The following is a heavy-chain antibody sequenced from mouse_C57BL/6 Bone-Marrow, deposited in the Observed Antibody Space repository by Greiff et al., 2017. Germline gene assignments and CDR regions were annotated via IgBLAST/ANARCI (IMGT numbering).Heavy chain of an antibody. CDR1: GFNIKDYY. V-gene: IGHV14-2*01. D-gene: IGHD2-4*01. Sequence: EVQLQQSGAELVKPGATVTLSCTASGFNIKDYYMHWVKQRTEQGLEWMGRIDPEDGESKYAPKFQGKATITADTSSNTAYLQLSSLTSEDTAVYYCARSSYYDYDGAWFAYWGQGTLVTVSA. CDR3: ARSSYYDYDGAWFAY. J-gene: IGHJ3*01. CDR2: IDPEDGES.